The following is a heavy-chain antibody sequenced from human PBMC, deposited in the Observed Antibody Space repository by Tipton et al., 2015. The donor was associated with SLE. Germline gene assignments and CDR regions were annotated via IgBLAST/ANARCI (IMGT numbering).Heavy chain of an antibody. CDR3: ARGDVEEAPLGFDS. D-gene: IGHD1-26*01. J-gene: IGHJ4*02. CDR2: IYSSGST. V-gene: IGHV4-59*01. CDR1: GDSIRHIY. Sequence: TLSLTCTVSGDSIRHIYWSWIRQPPGKGLEWIGYIYSSGSTNYNPSLKSRVTISVDTSKNQFSLNLSSVTAADTAVYYCARGDVEEAPLGFDSWGQGTLVTVSS.